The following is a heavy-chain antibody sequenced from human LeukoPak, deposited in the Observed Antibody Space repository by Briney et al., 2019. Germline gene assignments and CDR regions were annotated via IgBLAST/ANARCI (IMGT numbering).Heavy chain of an antibody. CDR3: ARTYYDFWSGLNAFDI. CDR2: IYYSGST. D-gene: IGHD3-3*01. V-gene: IGHV4-39*01. CDR1: GGSISSSSYY. Sequence: PSETLSLTCTVSGGSISSSSYYWGWIRQPPGKGLEWIGSIYYSGSTYYNPSLKSRVTISVDTSKNQFSLKLSSVTAADTAVYYCARTYYDFWSGLNAFDIWGPGTMVTVSS. J-gene: IGHJ3*02.